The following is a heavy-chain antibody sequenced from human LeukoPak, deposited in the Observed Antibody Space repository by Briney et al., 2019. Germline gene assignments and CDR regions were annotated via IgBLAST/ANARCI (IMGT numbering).Heavy chain of an antibody. D-gene: IGHD6-6*01. J-gene: IGHJ5*02. CDR3: ARDGSSSWGNWFDP. CDR2: IYHSGST. V-gene: IGHV4-38-2*02. CDR1: GYSISSGYY. Sequence: SETLSLTCTVSGYSISSGYYWGWIRQPPGKRLEWIGSIYHSGSTYYNPSLKSRVTISVDTSKNQFSLKLSSVTAADTAVYYCARDGSSSWGNWFDPWGQGTLVTVSS.